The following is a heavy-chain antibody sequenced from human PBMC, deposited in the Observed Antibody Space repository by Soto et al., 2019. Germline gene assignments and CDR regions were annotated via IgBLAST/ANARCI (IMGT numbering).Heavy chain of an antibody. D-gene: IGHD4-17*01. CDR1: GFRFSAYA. V-gene: IGHV3-30*18. CDR3: AKDYGDYNFNYGMDV. Sequence: SLRLSCAASGFRFSAYAMHWVRQAPGKGLEWVAVISYEGSNRFYADSVKGRFTVSRDNSKNMVYLQMNSLRGGDTAVFYCAKDYGDYNFNYGMDVWGQGTTVTVSS. J-gene: IGHJ6*02. CDR2: ISYEGSNR.